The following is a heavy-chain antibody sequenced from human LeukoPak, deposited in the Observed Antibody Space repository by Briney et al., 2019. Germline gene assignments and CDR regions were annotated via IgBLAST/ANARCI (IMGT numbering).Heavy chain of an antibody. J-gene: IGHJ5*02. CDR1: GGSISSGDYY. V-gene: IGHV4-61*08. CDR2: IYYSGST. D-gene: IGHD1-1*01. CDR3: ARDTTGNNWFDP. Sequence: PSQTLSLTCTVSGGSISSGDYYWSWIRQPPGKGLEWIGYIYYSGSTNYNPSLKSRVTISVDTSKNQFSLKLSSVTAADTAVYYCARDTTGNNWFDPWGQGTLVTVSS.